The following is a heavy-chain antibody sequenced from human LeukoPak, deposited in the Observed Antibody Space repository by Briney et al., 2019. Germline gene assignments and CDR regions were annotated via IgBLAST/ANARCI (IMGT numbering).Heavy chain of an antibody. J-gene: IGHJ4*02. CDR2: IYNSGST. Sequence: PSETLSLTCTVPGGSIGTTNYYWGWIRQPPGKGLEWIGNIYNSGSTYYNPSLMSRVTISVDTSKNQFSLNLSSVTAADTAVYYCARRAGRKDFDYWGQRTLVTVSS. V-gene: IGHV4-39*01. D-gene: IGHD1-14*01. CDR3: ARRAGRKDFDY. CDR1: GGSIGTTNYY.